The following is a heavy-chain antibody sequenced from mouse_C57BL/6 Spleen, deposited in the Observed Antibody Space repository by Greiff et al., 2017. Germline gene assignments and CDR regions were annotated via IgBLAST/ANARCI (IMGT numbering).Heavy chain of an antibody. CDR2: IYPGSGNT. V-gene: IGHV1-55*01. Sequence: QVQLQQPGAELVKPGASVKLSCKASGYTFTSYWITWVKQRPGQGLEWIGDIYPGSGNTNYNEKFKSKVTLTIDTSSSTDYMQLSSLTYEDSAVYYYARWELLGYFDYWGQGTTLTVSS. D-gene: IGHD2-1*01. J-gene: IGHJ2*01. CDR1: GYTFTSYW. CDR3: ARWELLGYFDY.